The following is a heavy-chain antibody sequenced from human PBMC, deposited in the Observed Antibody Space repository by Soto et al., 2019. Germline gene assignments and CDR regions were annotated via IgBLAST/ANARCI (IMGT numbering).Heavy chain of an antibody. CDR3: ARLRTQGYCISTSCYEGMDV. J-gene: IGHJ6*02. Sequence: ASVKVSCKAPGYTFTGYYMHWVRQAPGQGLGWMGWINPNSGGTNYAQKFQGWVTMTRDTSISTAYMELSRLRSDDTAVYYCARLRTQGYCISTSCYEGMDVWGQGTTVTVSS. CDR1: GYTFTGYY. D-gene: IGHD2-2*01. V-gene: IGHV1-2*04. CDR2: INPNSGGT.